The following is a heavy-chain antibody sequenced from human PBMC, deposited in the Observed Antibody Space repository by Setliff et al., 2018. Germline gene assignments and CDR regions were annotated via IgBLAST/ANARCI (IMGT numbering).Heavy chain of an antibody. CDR1: GGTFSSYA. Sequence: SVKVSCKASGGTFSSYAISWVRQAPGQGLEWMGGIIPIFGTANYAQKFQGRVTITADESTSTAYMELSSLRSEDTAVDYWARAPMVRGVIIPSRYYYYYMDVWGKGTSVTVSS. CDR3: ARAPMVRGVIIPSRYYYYYMDV. D-gene: IGHD3-10*01. V-gene: IGHV1-69*13. J-gene: IGHJ6*03. CDR2: IIPIFGTA.